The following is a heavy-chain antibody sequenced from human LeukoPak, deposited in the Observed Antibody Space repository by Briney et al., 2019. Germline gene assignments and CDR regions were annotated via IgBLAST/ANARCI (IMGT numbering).Heavy chain of an antibody. CDR3: ARLAQYNPDY. J-gene: IGHJ4*02. V-gene: IGHV3-74*01. D-gene: IGHD1-14*01. CDR2: INSDGSST. CDR1: GFTVSSSY. Sequence: GGSLRLSCAASGFTVSSSYMSWVRQAPGKGLVWVSRINSDGSSTSYADSVKGRFTISRDNAKNTLYLQMNSLRAEDTAVYYCARLAQYNPDYWGQGTLVTVSS.